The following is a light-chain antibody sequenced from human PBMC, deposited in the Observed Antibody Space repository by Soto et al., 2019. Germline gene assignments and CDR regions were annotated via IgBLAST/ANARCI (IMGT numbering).Light chain of an antibody. CDR1: SSDIGDYDY. Sequence: QSALTQPASVSGSPGQSITISCTGTSSDIGDYDYVSWYQQHPGKAPKLMIYEVSSRPSGISNRFSGSKSGNTASLTISGLQPEDEADYYCSSYTRSSSLVFGGGTKVTVL. CDR2: EVS. J-gene: IGLJ2*01. V-gene: IGLV2-14*01. CDR3: SSYTRSSSLV.